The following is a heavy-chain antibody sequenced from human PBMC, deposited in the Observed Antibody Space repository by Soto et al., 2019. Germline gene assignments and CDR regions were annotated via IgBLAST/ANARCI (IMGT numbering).Heavy chain of an antibody. V-gene: IGHV1-69*01. Sequence: QVQLVQSGAEVKKPGSSVRVSCKASGGTFSNYSINWVRQAPGQGLEWMGGIIPIFDTTRFAQKFQGRVTITADESTATAYLQVSCVTSEDTAVSSCARDVLVGGLDTTRGVACFDPGGQGTVVTVPS. CDR2: IIPIFDTT. CDR3: ARDVLVGGLDTTRGVACFDP. CDR1: GGTFSNYS. D-gene: IGHD2-15*01. J-gene: IGHJ5*02.